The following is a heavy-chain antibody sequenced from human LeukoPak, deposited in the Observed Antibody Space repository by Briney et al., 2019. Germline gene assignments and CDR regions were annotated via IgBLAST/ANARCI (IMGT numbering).Heavy chain of an antibody. CDR2: ISSSGSTI. Sequence: GGSLRLSCAASGFTFSSYTMNWVRQAPGKGLEWVSYISSSGSTIYYADSVKGRFTISRDNAKNSLYLQMNSLRAEDTAVYYCVSGRWLRFDYWGQGTLVTVSS. J-gene: IGHJ4*02. CDR1: GFTFSSYT. V-gene: IGHV3-48*04. D-gene: IGHD5-12*01. CDR3: VSGRWLRFDY.